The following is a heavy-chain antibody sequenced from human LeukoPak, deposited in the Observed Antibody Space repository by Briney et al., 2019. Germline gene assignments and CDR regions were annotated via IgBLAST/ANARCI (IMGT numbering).Heavy chain of an antibody. CDR3: ARVTTSGWYDVDV. J-gene: IGHJ6*03. Sequence: SETLSLTCTVSGGSISSYYWSWIRQPPGKGLEWIGYIYYSGSTNYNPSLKSRVTISVDTSKNQFSLKLSSVTAADTAVYYCARVTTSGWYDVDVWGKGTTVTVSS. CDR1: GGSISSYY. CDR2: IYYSGST. D-gene: IGHD6-19*01. V-gene: IGHV4-59*01.